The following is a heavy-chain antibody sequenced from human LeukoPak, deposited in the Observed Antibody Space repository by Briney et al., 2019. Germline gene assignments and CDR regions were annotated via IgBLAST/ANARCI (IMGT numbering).Heavy chain of an antibody. CDR1: GFTFSSYS. D-gene: IGHD3-9*01. Sequence: GGSLRLSCAASGFTFSSYSMTWVRQAPGKGLEWVSCITSGRTTYYADSVKGRFTISRDNAKNSLYLQMNSLRAEDTAVYYCARESRGYDILTGKYHRGYYSYYMDVWGKGTTVTVSS. J-gene: IGHJ6*03. V-gene: IGHV3-48*04. CDR2: ITSGRTT. CDR3: ARESRGYDILTGKYHRGYYSYYMDV.